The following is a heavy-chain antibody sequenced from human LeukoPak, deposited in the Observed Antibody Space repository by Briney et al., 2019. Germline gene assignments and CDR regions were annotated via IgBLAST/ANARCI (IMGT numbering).Heavy chain of an antibody. CDR2: ISYSSSYI. Sequence: GGSLRLSCAASGFTFSSYTMNWVRQAPGKGLEWVSSISYSSSYIYYADSVKGRFTISRDNAKNSLYLQMNSLRAEDTAVYFCARIDQDAFDIWGQGTMVTVSS. CDR1: GFTFSSYT. J-gene: IGHJ3*02. V-gene: IGHV3-21*01. CDR3: ARIDQDAFDI.